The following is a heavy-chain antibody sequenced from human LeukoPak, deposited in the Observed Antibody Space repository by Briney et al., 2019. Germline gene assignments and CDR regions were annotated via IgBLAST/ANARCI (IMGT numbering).Heavy chain of an antibody. V-gene: IGHV3-7*01. Sequence: PGGSLRLSCVASRFTFSSYWMSWVRQAPGKGLEWVANIRQDGNEKHYVDSVKGRFTSSRDNAKNSLYLQMNSLRVEDMAVYYCARGRGGVNGAFDIWGQGTMVTVSS. D-gene: IGHD2-8*02. J-gene: IGHJ3*02. CDR3: ARGRGGVNGAFDI. CDR2: IRQDGNEK. CDR1: RFTFSSYW.